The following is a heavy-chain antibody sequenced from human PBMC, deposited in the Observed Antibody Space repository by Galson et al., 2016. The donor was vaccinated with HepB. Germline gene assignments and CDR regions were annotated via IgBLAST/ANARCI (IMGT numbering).Heavy chain of an antibody. V-gene: IGHV3-23*01. D-gene: IGHD2-21*02. CDR3: AKDLAAGPHILVVTAADH. CDR2: ISDSSYAT. Sequence: SLRLSCAASGFSFSSYAMTWVRQPPGKGLEWVTGISDSSYATYYTDSVKGRFTISRDNSKNTLYLQMNSLRAEDTSIYYCAKDLAAGPHILVVTAADHWGQGTLVTVSS. CDR1: GFSFSSYA. J-gene: IGHJ4*02.